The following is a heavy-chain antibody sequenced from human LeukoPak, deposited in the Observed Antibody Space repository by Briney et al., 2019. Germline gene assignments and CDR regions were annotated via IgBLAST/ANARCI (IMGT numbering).Heavy chain of an antibody. D-gene: IGHD1-1*01. Sequence: GGSLRLSCAASGFSFSNYWMSWVRQAPGKGLEWVANIDPHGSGTQYVGSVKGRFTTSRDNAKNSLYVQMNSLRAEDTAIYYCARIWYFGDNNWRYFDYWGQGTLVTVAS. CDR1: GFSFSNYW. V-gene: IGHV3-7*01. J-gene: IGHJ4*03. CDR3: ARIWYFGDNNWRYFDY. CDR2: IDPHGSGT.